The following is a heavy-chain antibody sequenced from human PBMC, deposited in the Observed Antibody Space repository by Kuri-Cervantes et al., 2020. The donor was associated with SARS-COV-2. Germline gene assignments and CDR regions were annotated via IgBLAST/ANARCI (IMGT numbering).Heavy chain of an antibody. CDR3: AREIITIFGVNFDY. D-gene: IGHD3-3*01. Sequence: GESLKISCAASGFTFSDYYMNWVRQAPGKGLEWVSSISSSSTIYYADSVKGRFTISRDNAKNSLYLQMNSLRAEDTAVYYCAREIITIFGVNFDYWGQGTLVTVSS. V-gene: IGHV3-69-1*01. CDR1: GFTFSDYY. CDR2: ISSSSTI. J-gene: IGHJ4*02.